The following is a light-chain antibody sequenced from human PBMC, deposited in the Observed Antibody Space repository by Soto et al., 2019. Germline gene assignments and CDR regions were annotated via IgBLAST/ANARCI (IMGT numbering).Light chain of an antibody. CDR1: QSISSSY. J-gene: IGKJ2*01. Sequence: EIVLTQSPGTLSLSPRGRATLSCRASQSISSSYLAWYQHKPGQSPRLLIYDTSTRATGIPDMFSGSGSGTDFTLTISRLEPEDFAVYYCQQYGSLPRTFGQGTKLEIK. V-gene: IGKV3-20*01. CDR3: QQYGSLPRT. CDR2: DTS.